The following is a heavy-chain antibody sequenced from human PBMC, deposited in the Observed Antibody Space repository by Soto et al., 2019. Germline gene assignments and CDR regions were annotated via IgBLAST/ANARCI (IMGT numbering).Heavy chain of an antibody. J-gene: IGHJ5*02. V-gene: IGHV2-5*02. D-gene: IGHD1-26*01. CDR1: GFSLTTDRVG. Sequence: QITLKESGPTLVKPTQTLTLTCTFSGFSLTTDRVGVVWIRQPPGEALEWLAVIYWDDSKTYRPSLESRLTITKDTSNTQLALTMPNIDSLDTATYYSAHAYGGRSLSWGQGTLVTVSS. CDR2: IYWDDSK. CDR3: AHAYGGRSLS.